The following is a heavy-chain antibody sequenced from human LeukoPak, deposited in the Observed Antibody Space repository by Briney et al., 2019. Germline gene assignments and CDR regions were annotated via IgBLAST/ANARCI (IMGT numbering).Heavy chain of an antibody. J-gene: IGHJ4*02. CDR3: ARESLRRWYFDY. CDR2: ISGRGGRT. Sequence: GGSLRLSCAASGFTFDDYGMSWVRQAPGKGLEWVSGISGRGGRTYYAGSVKGRFTISRDNSKNTLYLQMNSLRAEDTAVYYCARESLRRWYFDYWGQGTLVTVSS. D-gene: IGHD4-23*01. CDR1: GFTFDDYG. V-gene: IGHV3-23*01.